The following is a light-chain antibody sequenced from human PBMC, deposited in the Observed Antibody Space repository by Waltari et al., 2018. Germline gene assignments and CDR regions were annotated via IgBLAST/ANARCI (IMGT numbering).Light chain of an antibody. CDR1: ESVSDN. CDR3: QQYENSFWT. J-gene: IGKJ1*01. CDR2: GAS. V-gene: IGKV3-15*01. Sequence: IGMTQSPATLSVSPGERATLSCRASESVSDNLAWYQQKPGQSPRLLIHGASTRATGVSPRFSGSGSGTEFTLSISSLQSEDYAVYYCQQYENSFWTFGQGTKVEIK.